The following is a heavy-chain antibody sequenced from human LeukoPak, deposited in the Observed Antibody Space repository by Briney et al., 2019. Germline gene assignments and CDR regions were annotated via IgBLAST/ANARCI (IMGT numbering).Heavy chain of an antibody. V-gene: IGHV3-48*03. CDR2: ISRSGSTR. J-gene: IGHJ3*02. CDR3: ARVATMVRVPLDALDI. D-gene: IGHD3-10*01. Sequence: GGSLRVSCAISGFTFSACELTWVRQAPGKGPEWVSYISRSGSTRYYADSVKGRFTISRDNAKNSLYLQMNSLRAEDTAVYYCARVATMVRVPLDALDIWGQGTMVSVSS. CDR1: GFTFSACE.